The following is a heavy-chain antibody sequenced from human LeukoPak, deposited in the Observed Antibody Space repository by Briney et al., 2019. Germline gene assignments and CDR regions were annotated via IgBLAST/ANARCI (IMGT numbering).Heavy chain of an antibody. CDR1: GFTFSDYY. J-gene: IGHJ4*02. Sequence: GGSLRLSCAASGFTFSDYYMSWIRQAPGKGLEWVSYISSSGRTSYYADSVKGRFTISRDNANNSLYLQMNSLRAEDTAVYYCARLFRDVTTFDYWGQGTLVTVSS. D-gene: IGHD1-1*01. CDR2: ISSSGRTS. CDR3: ARLFRDVTTFDY. V-gene: IGHV3-11*04.